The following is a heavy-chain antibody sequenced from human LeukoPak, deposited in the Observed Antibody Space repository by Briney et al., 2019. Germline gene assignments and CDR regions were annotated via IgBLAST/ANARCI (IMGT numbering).Heavy chain of an antibody. CDR1: GGTFSKYA. CDR2: IIPIFGTI. J-gene: IGHJ5*02. CDR3: ASGYPEMNGWFDP. Sequence: SVKVSCKASGGTFSKYAISWVRQAPGQGLEWMGGIIPIFGTINYAQKFQGRVTITTDESTSRVYMELSSLRFEDTAVYYCASGYPEMNGWFDPWGQGTLVTASS. V-gene: IGHV1-69*05. D-gene: IGHD5-18*01.